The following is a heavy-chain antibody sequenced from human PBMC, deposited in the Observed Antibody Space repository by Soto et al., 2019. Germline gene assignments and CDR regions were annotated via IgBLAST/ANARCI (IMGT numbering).Heavy chain of an antibody. J-gene: IGHJ4*02. D-gene: IGHD6-19*01. CDR3: ARRSIAVAGYYFDY. CDR2: IYYSGST. Sequence: SETLSLTCTVSGGSVSSGSYYWSWIRQPPGKGLEWIGYIYYSGSTNYNPSLKSRVTISVDTSKNQFSLKLSSVTAADTAVYYCARRSIAVAGYYFDYWGQGTLVTVSS. V-gene: IGHV4-61*01. CDR1: GGSVSSGSYY.